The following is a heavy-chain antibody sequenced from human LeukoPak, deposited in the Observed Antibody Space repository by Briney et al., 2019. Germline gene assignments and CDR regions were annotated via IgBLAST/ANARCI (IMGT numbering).Heavy chain of an antibody. D-gene: IGHD5-12*01. CDR1: GGSISSGDYY. Sequence: SETLSLTCTVSGGSISSGDYYWSWIRQPRGKGLEWIAYIYYSGSTYYNPSLKSRVTISVDTSKNQFSLKLSSVTAADTAVYYCARDLATALMDVWGKGTTVTVSS. CDR3: ARDLATALMDV. CDR2: IYYSGST. V-gene: IGHV4-30-4*08. J-gene: IGHJ6*04.